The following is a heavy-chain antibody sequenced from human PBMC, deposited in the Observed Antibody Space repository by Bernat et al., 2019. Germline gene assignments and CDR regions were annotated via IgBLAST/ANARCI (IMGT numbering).Heavy chain of an antibody. V-gene: IGHV3-23*04. Sequence: EVQLVESGGGLVQPGGSLRLSCAASGFTFSSYAMSWVRQAPGKGLEWVSAISGSGGSTYYADSVKGRFTISRDNSKNTLYLQMNSLRAEETAVYYCAKDFIFVLEPSDYGMDVWGKGTTVTVSS. CDR1: GFTFSSYA. J-gene: IGHJ6*04. CDR3: AKDFIFVLEPSDYGMDV. CDR2: ISGSGGST. D-gene: IGHD1-1*01.